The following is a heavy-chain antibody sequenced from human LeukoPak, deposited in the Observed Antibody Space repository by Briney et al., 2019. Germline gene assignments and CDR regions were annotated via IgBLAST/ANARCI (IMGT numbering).Heavy chain of an antibody. J-gene: IGHJ4*02. Sequence: GGSLRLSCAVSGFTFSDFYMSWIRQAPGSGLEWLWFIRTVNLYTNSAPSVKGRFAISRDNTKNSLYLQMNSLRAEDTAVYYCARNPTFGGVIVQYYFYYWGQGTLVTVSS. D-gene: IGHD3-16*02. CDR1: GFTFSDFY. V-gene: IGHV3-11*06. CDR2: IRTVNLYT. CDR3: ARNPTFGGVIVQYYFYY.